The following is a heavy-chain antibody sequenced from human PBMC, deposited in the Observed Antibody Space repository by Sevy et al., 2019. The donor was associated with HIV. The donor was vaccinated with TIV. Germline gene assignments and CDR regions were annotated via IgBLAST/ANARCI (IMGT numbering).Heavy chain of an antibody. CDR3: ARGGRITNWFDP. D-gene: IGHD1-20*01. Sequence: GGYLRLSCAASGFTFSSYEMNWVRQAPGKGLEWVSYISSSGSTIYYADSVKGRFTISRDNAKNSLYLQMNSLRAEDTAVYYCARGGRITNWFDPWGQGTLVTVSS. CDR2: ISSSGSTI. CDR1: GFTFSSYE. J-gene: IGHJ5*02. V-gene: IGHV3-48*03.